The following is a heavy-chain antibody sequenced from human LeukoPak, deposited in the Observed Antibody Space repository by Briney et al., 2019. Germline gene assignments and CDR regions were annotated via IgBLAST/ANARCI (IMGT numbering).Heavy chain of an antibody. V-gene: IGHV3-43*02. CDR1: GFIFDHYA. CDR3: AKESDAFDL. CDR2: ISGDGGGT. Sequence: PGGSLRLSCAASGFIFDHYAMHWVRQAPGKGLEWVSLISGDGGGTYYTDSVRGRFTIFRDNSKNSLYLQMNGLTTEDTALYYCAKESDAFDLWGQGTMVSVSS. J-gene: IGHJ3*01.